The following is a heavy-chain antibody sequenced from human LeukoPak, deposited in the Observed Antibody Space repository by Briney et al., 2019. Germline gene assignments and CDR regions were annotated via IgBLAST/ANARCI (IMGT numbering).Heavy chain of an antibody. CDR1: GFPFSTFT. CDR2: IVRSDGPI. V-gene: IGHV3-48*03. Sequence: GGSLRLSCTASGFPFSTFTMNWLRQAPGKGLEWLSFIVRSDGPIYYADSVKGRFTISRDNAKNSLYLQMNSLTVEDTAVYYCARETGSTTSAEFEFWGQGTLVTVSS. J-gene: IGHJ4*02. CDR3: ARETGSTTSAEFEF. D-gene: IGHD6-6*01.